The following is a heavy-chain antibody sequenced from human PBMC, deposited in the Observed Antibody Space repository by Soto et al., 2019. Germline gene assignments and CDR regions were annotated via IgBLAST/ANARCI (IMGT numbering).Heavy chain of an antibody. D-gene: IGHD4-17*01. CDR3: AKDLGYGDYVLGDSGY. V-gene: IGHV3-23*01. Sequence: GGSLRLSCAASGFTFSSYAMSWVRQAPGKGLEWVSAISGSGGSTYYADSVKGRFTISRDNSKNTLYLQMNSLRAEDTAVYYCAKDLGYGDYVLGDSGYWGQGTLVTVSS. J-gene: IGHJ4*02. CDR1: GFTFSSYA. CDR2: ISGSGGST.